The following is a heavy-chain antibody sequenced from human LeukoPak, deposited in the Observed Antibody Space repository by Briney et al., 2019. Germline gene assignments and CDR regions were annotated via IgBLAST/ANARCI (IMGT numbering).Heavy chain of an antibody. J-gene: IGHJ4*02. Sequence: GGSLRLSCAASGFTFSSYSMNWVRQAPGKGLEWVSFIRSSSSDMYYADSVKGRFTISRDNAKNSLYLQMDSLKAEDTAVYYCARVRSGSLDYWGQGTLVTVSS. D-gene: IGHD1-26*01. CDR2: IRSSSSDM. CDR3: ARVRSGSLDY. CDR1: GFTFSSYS. V-gene: IGHV3-21*01.